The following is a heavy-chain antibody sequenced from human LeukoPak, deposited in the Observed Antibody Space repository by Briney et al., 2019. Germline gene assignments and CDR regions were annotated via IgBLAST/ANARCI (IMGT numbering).Heavy chain of an antibody. CDR3: ARVPYGSGSYRPFDY. J-gene: IGHJ4*02. V-gene: IGHV1-69*04. D-gene: IGHD3-10*01. CDR2: IIPILGIA. Sequence: SVKVSCKASGGTFSSYAISWVRQAPGLGLEWMGRIIPILGIANYAQKFQGRVTITADKSTSTAYMELSSLRSEDTAVYYCARVPYGSGSYRPFDYWGQGTLVTVSS. CDR1: GGTFSSYA.